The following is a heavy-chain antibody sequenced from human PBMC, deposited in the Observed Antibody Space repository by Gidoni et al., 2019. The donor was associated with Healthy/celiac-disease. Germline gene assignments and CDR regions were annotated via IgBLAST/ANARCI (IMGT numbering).Heavy chain of an antibody. CDR1: GFTFSSYA. CDR2: ISYDGSNK. Sequence: QVQLVESGGGVVQPGRSLRLSCAASGFTFSSYAMHWVRQAPGKGLEWVAVISYDGSNKYYADSVKGRFTISRDKSKNTLYLQMNSLRAEDTAVYYCARDGGALWELLTREFDYWGQGTLVTVSS. CDR3: ARDGGALWELLTREFDY. V-gene: IGHV3-30-3*01. D-gene: IGHD1-26*01. J-gene: IGHJ4*02.